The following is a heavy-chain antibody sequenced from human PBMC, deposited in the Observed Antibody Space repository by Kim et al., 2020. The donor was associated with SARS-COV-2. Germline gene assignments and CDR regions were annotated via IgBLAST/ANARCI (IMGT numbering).Heavy chain of an antibody. CDR2: ISSDGSST. V-gene: IGHV3-74*01. J-gene: IGHJ3*02. CDR1: GFTFSSYW. CDR3: ARDNGDYRKYASDI. D-gene: IGHD4-17*01. Sequence: GGSLRLSCAASGFTFSSYWMHWVRQAPGKGLVWVSRISSDGSSTSYADSVKGRVTISRDNAKNTVYLQMNSLRAEDTAVYYCARDNGDYRKYASDIWGQGTMVTVSS.